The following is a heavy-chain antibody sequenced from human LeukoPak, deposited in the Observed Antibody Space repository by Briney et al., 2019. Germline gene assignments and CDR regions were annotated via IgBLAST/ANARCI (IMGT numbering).Heavy chain of an antibody. Sequence: GGSLRLSCAASGFTFNTYGMHWVRQAPGKGPEWVAVIWYDGSNKYYADSVKGRFTISRDNSKNTPYLQMNSLRAEDTAVYYCARDRTTGEVDYWGQGTLVTASS. CDR1: GFTFNTYG. CDR3: ARDRTTGEVDY. V-gene: IGHV3-33*01. CDR2: IWYDGSNK. D-gene: IGHD2/OR15-2a*01. J-gene: IGHJ4*02.